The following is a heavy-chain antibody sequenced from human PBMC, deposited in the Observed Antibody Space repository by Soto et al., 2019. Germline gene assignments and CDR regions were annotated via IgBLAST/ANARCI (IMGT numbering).Heavy chain of an antibody. CDR2: IRKDASVI. J-gene: IGHJ3*02. Sequence: EVQLVESGGDLVQPGGSLRLSCAASGFTFSTYWMTWVRQAPGRGLEWVANIRKDASVIHYADSVEGRFTITRDNAKKSLYLQMSSLRAEDTAVYFCARDLSPAAGNLCYDAFDIWGQGTVVTVSS. V-gene: IGHV3-7*01. D-gene: IGHD2-2*01. CDR1: GFTFSTYW. CDR3: ARDLSPAAGNLCYDAFDI.